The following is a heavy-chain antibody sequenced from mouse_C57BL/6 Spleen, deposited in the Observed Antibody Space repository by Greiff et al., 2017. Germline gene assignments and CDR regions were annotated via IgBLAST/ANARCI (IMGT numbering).Heavy chain of an antibody. V-gene: IGHV1-42*01. D-gene: IGHD2-4*01. CDR3: ARGTYEYDQYFDV. CDR1: GYSFTGYY. CDR2: INPSTGGT. J-gene: IGHJ1*03. Sequence: EVQLQQSGPELVKPGASVKISCKASGYSFTGYYMNWVKQSPEKSLEWIGEINPSTGGTTYNQKFKAKATLTVDKSSSTAYMQLKSLTSEDSAVYYCARGTYEYDQYFDVWGTGTTVTVSS.